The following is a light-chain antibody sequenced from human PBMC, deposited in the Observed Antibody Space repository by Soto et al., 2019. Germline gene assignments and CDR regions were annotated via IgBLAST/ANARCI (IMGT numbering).Light chain of an antibody. CDR1: SSNIGSNY. Sequence: QAVVTQPPSASGTPGQRVTISCSGSSSNIGSNYVYWYQQLPGTAPKLLIYRNNQRPSGVPDRFSGSKSGTSASLAISGLPSEDEADYYCAAWDDSLREVFGGGTQLTVL. V-gene: IGLV1-47*01. CDR2: RNN. J-gene: IGLJ7*01. CDR3: AAWDDSLREV.